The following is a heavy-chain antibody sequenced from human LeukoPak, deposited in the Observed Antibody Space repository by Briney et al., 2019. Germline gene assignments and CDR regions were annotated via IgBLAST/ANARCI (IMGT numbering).Heavy chain of an antibody. D-gene: IGHD6-13*01. Sequence: SETLSLTCTVSGGSISSYYWNWIRQPPGKGLEWNGYIYYSGSTSYNPSLKSRVTISIDTSKNQFSLKLSSVTAADTAVYYCARRAVDSSSWYPYHFDYWGQGTLVTVSS. CDR1: GGSISSYY. CDR3: ARRAVDSSSWYPYHFDY. CDR2: IYYSGST. J-gene: IGHJ4*02. V-gene: IGHV4-59*08.